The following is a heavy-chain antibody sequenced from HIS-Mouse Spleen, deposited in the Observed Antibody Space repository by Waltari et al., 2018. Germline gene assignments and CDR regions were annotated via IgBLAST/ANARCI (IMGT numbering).Heavy chain of an antibody. Sequence: QLQLQESGPGLVKPSETLSLTCTVSGGSISSSSYYWGWIRQPPGKGLEGIGSIYYSGSTYCNPSLKSRVTRSVDTSKNQFSLKLSSVTAADTAVYYCAREIPYSSSWYDWYFDLWGRGTLVTVSS. CDR3: AREIPYSSSWYDWYFDL. CDR2: IYYSGST. V-gene: IGHV4-39*07. J-gene: IGHJ2*01. CDR1: GGSISSSSYY. D-gene: IGHD6-13*01.